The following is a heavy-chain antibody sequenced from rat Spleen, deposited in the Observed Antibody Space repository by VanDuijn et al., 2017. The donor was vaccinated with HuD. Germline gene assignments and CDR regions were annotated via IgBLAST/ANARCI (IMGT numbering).Heavy chain of an antibody. V-gene: IGHV5S23*01. CDR1: GFTFNDFD. D-gene: IGHD2-2*01. CDR3: ARQRDTYGYFDY. J-gene: IGHJ2*01. CDR2: ISTGDVDT. Sequence: EVQLVESGGGLVQPGRSLKLSCAASGFTFNDFDMAWVRQAPTKGLEWVASISTGDVDTYYRDSVKGRFTISRDNAKSTLYLQMDSLRSEDTATYYCARQRDTYGYFDYWGQGVMVTVSS.